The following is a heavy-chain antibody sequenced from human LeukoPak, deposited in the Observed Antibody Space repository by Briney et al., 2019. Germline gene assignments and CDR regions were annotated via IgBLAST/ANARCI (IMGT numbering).Heavy chain of an antibody. Sequence: PSETLSLTCTVSGGSISSSSYYWGWIRQPPGKGLEWIGSIYYSGSTYYNPSLKSRVTISVDTSKNQFSLKLSSVTAADTAMYYCASLSVAGTNYYYYMGVWGKGTTVTVSS. J-gene: IGHJ6*03. CDR3: ASLSVAGTNYYYYMGV. CDR1: GGSISSSSYY. CDR2: IYYSGST. D-gene: IGHD6-19*01. V-gene: IGHV4-39*01.